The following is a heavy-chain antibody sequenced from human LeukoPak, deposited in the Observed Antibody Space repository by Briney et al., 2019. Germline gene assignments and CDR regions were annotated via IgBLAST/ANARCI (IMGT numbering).Heavy chain of an antibody. Sequence: ASVKVSCKASGYTFTGYYMHWVRQAPGQGLEWMGWINPNSGGTNYAQKFQGRVTMTRDTSITTAYMELSRLRSDDTAVYYCAVVGYCTNGVRSPYMAIDYWGQGTLVTVSS. V-gene: IGHV1-2*02. CDR2: INPNSGGT. CDR3: AVVGYCTNGVRSPYMAIDY. CDR1: GYTFTGYY. J-gene: IGHJ4*02. D-gene: IGHD2-8*01.